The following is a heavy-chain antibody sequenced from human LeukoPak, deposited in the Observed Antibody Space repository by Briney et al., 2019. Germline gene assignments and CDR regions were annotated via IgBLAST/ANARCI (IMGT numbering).Heavy chain of an antibody. J-gene: IGHJ4*02. CDR2: INPNSGGT. CDR1: GYTFTGYY. CDR3: ARDQGYDYVWGSYRYPFDY. V-gene: IGHV1-2*02. D-gene: IGHD3-16*02. Sequence: ASVKVSCKASGYTFTGYYMHWVRQAPGQGLEWMGWINPNSGGTNYAQKFQGRVTMTRDTSISTAYMELSRLRSDDTDVYYCARDQGYDYVWGSYRYPFDYWGQGTLVTVSS.